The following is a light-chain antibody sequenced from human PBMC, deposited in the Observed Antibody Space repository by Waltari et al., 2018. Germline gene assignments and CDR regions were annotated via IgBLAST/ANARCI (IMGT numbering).Light chain of an antibody. CDR2: DAS. V-gene: IGKV1-39*01. Sequence: DIQMTKSPSSVSASVGDRVTISCRASRNINNYLNWYQQKPGKAPNLLIYDASSLQSGVPSRFSGSGSGTEFTLIISGLQPEDFATYYCQQSYSTLRFGQGTKVEI. CDR3: QQSYSTLR. CDR1: RNINNY. J-gene: IGKJ2*03.